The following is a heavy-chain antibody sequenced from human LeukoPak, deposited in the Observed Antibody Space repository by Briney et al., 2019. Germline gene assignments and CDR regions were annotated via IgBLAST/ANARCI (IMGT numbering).Heavy chain of an antibody. CDR3: ARYYYSSSWNFGY. Sequence: GASVKVSCKASGGTFSSYAISWVRQAPGQGLEWMGWINPNSGGTNYAQKFQGRVTMTRDTSISTAYMELSRLRSDDTAVYYCARYYYSSSWNFGYWGQGNLVTVSS. CDR2: INPNSGGT. J-gene: IGHJ4*02. V-gene: IGHV1-2*02. CDR1: GGTFSSYA. D-gene: IGHD6-13*01.